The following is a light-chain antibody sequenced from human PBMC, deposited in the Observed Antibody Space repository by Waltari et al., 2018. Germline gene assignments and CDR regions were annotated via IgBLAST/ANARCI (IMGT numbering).Light chain of an antibody. CDR1: SGHSSYV. Sequence: QLVLTQPPSASASLGASVKLTCTLSSGHSSYVIAWHQHQPGKGPRYLMKVNSDGSHFKGDGIPDSFSGSSSGAERYLTISSLQAEDEADYYCQTWGTGILSWVFGGGTKLTVL. CDR3: QTWGTGILSWV. CDR2: VNSDGSH. J-gene: IGLJ3*02. V-gene: IGLV4-69*01.